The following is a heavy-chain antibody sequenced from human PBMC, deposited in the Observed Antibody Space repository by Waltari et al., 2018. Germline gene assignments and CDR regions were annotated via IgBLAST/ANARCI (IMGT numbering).Heavy chain of an antibody. D-gene: IGHD3-3*01. Sequence: EVQLVESGGGLVQPGGYLRLSCVSSGFTLSGYNMNWFRQAPGKGLEWVSYISTDSSSINYADSVRGRFSISRDNAKNSLYLQMNSLRDEDTAVYYCAILGLRVLTDNDWGQGTLVTVSS. CDR2: ISTDSSSI. CDR1: GFTLSGYN. V-gene: IGHV3-48*02. J-gene: IGHJ4*02. CDR3: AILGLRVLTDND.